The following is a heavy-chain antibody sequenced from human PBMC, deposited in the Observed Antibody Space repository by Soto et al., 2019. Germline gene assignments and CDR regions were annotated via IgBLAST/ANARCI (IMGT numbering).Heavy chain of an antibody. CDR1: GFTFSSYA. J-gene: IGHJ6*02. V-gene: IGHV3-30-3*01. D-gene: IGHD1-1*01. CDR3: ARDQTTYYYYGMDV. CDR2: ISYDGSNK. Sequence: PGGSLRLSCAASGFTFSSYAMHWVRQAPGKGLEWAAVISYDGSNKYYADSVKGRFTISRDNSKNTLYLQMNSLRAEDTAVYYCARDQTTYYYYGMDVWGQGTTVTVSS.